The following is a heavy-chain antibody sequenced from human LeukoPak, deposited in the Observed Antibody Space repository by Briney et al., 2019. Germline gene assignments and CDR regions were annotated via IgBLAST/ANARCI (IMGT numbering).Heavy chain of an antibody. CDR2: INPNSGGT. CDR1: GYTFTGYY. V-gene: IGHV1-2*02. CDR3: ARGSAGVRGVTLSY. J-gene: IGHJ4*02. D-gene: IGHD3-10*01. Sequence: PGGSLRLSCKASGYTFTGYYMHWVRQAPGQGLEWMGWINPNSGGTNYAQKFQGRVTMTRDTSISTAYMELSRLRSDDTAVYYCARGSAGVRGVTLSYWGQGTLVTVSS.